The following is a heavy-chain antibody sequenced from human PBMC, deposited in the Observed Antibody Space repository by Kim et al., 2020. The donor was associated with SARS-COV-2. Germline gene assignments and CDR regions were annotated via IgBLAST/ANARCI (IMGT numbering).Heavy chain of an antibody. CDR3: ARGWDRMDV. Sequence: DPRYRPSVPGQVTISADKSISTAYLQWSSLKASDTAMYYCARGWDRMDVWGQGTTVTVSS. V-gene: IGHV5-51*01. D-gene: IGHD1-26*01. CDR2: DP. J-gene: IGHJ6*02.